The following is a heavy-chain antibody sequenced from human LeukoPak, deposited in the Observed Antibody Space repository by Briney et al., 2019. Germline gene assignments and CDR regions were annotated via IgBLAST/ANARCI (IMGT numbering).Heavy chain of an antibody. D-gene: IGHD3-22*01. CDR1: GGSISSHY. V-gene: IGHV4-59*08. CDR2: IHYSGST. Sequence: SETLSLTCSVSGGSISSHYWSWIRQPPGKGLEWIGYIHYSGSTDYNPSLKNRVTISVDTSRKQFSLNLNSVTAADTAVYFCARHYYDSSGYPNYFHYWGQGTLVGVSS. J-gene: IGHJ4*02. CDR3: ARHYYDSSGYPNYFHY.